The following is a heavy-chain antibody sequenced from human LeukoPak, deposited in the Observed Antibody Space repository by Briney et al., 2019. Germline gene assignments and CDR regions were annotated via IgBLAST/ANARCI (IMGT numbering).Heavy chain of an antibody. V-gene: IGHV3-11*01. CDR1: GFTFTDYY. J-gene: IGHJ5*02. D-gene: IGHD5-12*01. Sequence: RGSLRLSCAAPGFTFTDYYMSWIRHAPRKGLEWVSYISSIGSTIYYADSVKGRFTISRDNAKNSLYLQMNSLRAEETAVYYCARGLKGGYDPWGQGTLVTVSS. CDR3: ARGLKGGYDP. CDR2: ISSIGSTI.